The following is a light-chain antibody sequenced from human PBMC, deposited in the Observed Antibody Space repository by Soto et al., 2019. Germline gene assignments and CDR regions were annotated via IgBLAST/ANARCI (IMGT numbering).Light chain of an antibody. CDR1: QSLTNSF. Sequence: EFVLTQSPGTLSLSPGERATLSCRASQSLTNSFIAWYQQRPGQAPRLLIYDTSSRASGIPDRFSGSGSGTDFTLTISSLEPEDFAVYYCQQRNNWPKITFGQGTRLEIK. CDR3: QQRNNWPKIT. J-gene: IGKJ5*01. CDR2: DTS. V-gene: IGKV3D-20*02.